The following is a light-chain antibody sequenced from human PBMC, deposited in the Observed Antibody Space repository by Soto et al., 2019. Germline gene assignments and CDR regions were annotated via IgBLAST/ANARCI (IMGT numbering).Light chain of an antibody. CDR1: SGHSSYA. V-gene: IGLV4-69*02. CDR3: QTWGTGIRV. J-gene: IGLJ3*02. Sequence: QLVLTQSPSASASLGASVKITCTLSSGHSSYAIAWHQQQPEKGPRYLMKINSDGSHSKGDGIPDRFSGSRSGAERSLTISSLQSEDEADYYSQTWGTGIRVFGGGTKLTVL. CDR2: INSDGSH.